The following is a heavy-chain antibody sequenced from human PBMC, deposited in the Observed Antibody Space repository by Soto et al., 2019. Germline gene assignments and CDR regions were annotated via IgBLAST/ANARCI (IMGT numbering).Heavy chain of an antibody. Sequence: PGGSLRLSCAASGFTFDDYTMHWVRQAPGKGLEWVSLISWDGGSTYYADSVKGRFTISRDNSKNSLYLQMNSLRTEDTALYYCAKDAFSWRRYYYYGMDVWGQGTTVPGS. CDR1: GFTFDDYT. V-gene: IGHV3-43*01. CDR2: ISWDGGST. CDR3: AKDAFSWRRYYYYGMDV. J-gene: IGHJ6*02. D-gene: IGHD3-3*02.